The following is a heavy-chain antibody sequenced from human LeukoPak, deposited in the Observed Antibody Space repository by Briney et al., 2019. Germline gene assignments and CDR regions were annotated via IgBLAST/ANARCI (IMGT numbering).Heavy chain of an antibody. V-gene: IGHV3-7*04. CDR3: ARDQQEYYDILTGYYNWLDP. CDR1: GFTFSSYW. D-gene: IGHD3-9*01. CDR2: IKQDGSEK. J-gene: IGHJ5*02. Sequence: GGSLRLSCAASGFTFSSYWMSWVRQAPGKGLEWVANIKQDGSEKYYVDSVKGRFTISRDNAKNSLYLQMNSLRAEDTAVYYCARDQQEYYDILTGYYNWLDPWGQGTLVTVSS.